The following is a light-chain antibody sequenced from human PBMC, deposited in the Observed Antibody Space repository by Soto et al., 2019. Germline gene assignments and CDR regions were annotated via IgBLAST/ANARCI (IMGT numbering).Light chain of an antibody. CDR2: LNSDGSH. CDR1: SGHSNYA. J-gene: IGLJ3*02. V-gene: IGLV4-69*01. Sequence: QPVLTQSPSASASLGASVKLTCTLSSGHSNYAIAWHQQQLEKGPRYLMKLNSDGSHSKGDGIPDRFSGSSSGAERYLTISSLQSEDEADYYCQTWGTGPWVFGGGTKVTVL. CDR3: QTWGTGPWV.